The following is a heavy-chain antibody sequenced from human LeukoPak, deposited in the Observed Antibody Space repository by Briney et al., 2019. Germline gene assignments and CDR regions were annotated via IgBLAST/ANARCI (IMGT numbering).Heavy chain of an antibody. CDR1: GFTFSSYA. J-gene: IGHJ4*02. V-gene: IGHV3-30*04. CDR2: ISYDGSNK. Sequence: GGSLRLSCAASGFTFSSYAMRWVRQDPGRGLGWEADISYDGSNKYYADSVKGRFTISRDNSKNTLYLQMNSLRAEDTSVYYCASSSWSLDLGDYWGQGTLVTVSS. CDR3: ASSSWSLDLGDY. D-gene: IGHD1-26*01.